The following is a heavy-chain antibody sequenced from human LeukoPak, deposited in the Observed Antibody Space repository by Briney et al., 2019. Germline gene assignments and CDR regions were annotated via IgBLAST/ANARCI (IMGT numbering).Heavy chain of an antibody. D-gene: IGHD6-19*01. CDR2: IYYSGST. CDR3: ARIVVPGTFDY. J-gene: IGHJ4*02. V-gene: IGHV4-31*03. CDR1: GGSISSGDYY. Sequence: SQTLSLTCTVSGGSISSGDYYWSWIRQHPGKGLEWIGYIYYSGSTYCNPSLKSRVTISVDTSKNQFSLSLASVTAADTAVYYCARIVVPGTFDYWGQGTLVTVSS.